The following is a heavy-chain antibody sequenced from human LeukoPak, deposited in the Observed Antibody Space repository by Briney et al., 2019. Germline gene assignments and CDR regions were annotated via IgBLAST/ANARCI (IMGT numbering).Heavy chain of an antibody. V-gene: IGHV4-31*03. Sequence: PSQTLSLTCTVSGGSISSGGYYWSWIRQHPGKGLEWIGYIYYSGSTYYNPSLKSRVTISVDTSKNQFSLKLSSVTAADTAVYYCARVYDYGGQIWFDPWGQGTLVTVSS. CDR1: GGSISSGGYY. J-gene: IGHJ5*02. D-gene: IGHD4-23*01. CDR2: IYYSGST. CDR3: ARVYDYGGQIWFDP.